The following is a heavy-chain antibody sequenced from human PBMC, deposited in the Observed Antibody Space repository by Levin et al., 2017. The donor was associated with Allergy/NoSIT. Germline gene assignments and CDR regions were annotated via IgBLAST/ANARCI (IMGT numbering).Heavy chain of an antibody. V-gene: IGHV4-61*02. CDR3: AGGSLWLGEPGVIDP. Sequence: SQTLSLTCTVSGGSISSGSYYWSWIRQPAGKGLEWIGRIYGSGSTNYNPSLKSRVTISLDTPKNQFSLKLSFVTAADTAVYYCAGGSLWLGEPGVIDPWGQGTLVTVSS. CDR2: IYGSGST. CDR1: GGSISSGSYY. D-gene: IGHD3-10*01. J-gene: IGHJ5*02.